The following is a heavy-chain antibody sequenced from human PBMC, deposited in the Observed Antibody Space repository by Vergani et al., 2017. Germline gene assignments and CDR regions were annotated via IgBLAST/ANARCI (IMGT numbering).Heavy chain of an antibody. CDR1: GYIFTDYY. D-gene: IGHD2-21*01. Sequence: QVQLVQSGSEVKKPGASMKVFCKAFGYIFTDYYIHRVRQAPGQGPEWMGWIDTKSGDTSYAQQFQGRVTMTRVPSLRSAYMDLGRLTSDDSAVYYCVRRTDGCRGAVCYSAPVYMDVWGEGTTVTVSS. V-gene: IGHV1-2*02. J-gene: IGHJ6*03. CDR3: VRRTDGCRGAVCYSAPVYMDV. CDR2: IDTKSGDT.